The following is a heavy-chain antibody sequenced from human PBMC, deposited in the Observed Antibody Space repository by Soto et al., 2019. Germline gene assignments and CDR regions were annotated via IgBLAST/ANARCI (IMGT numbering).Heavy chain of an antibody. D-gene: IGHD2-15*01. J-gene: IGHJ3*02. V-gene: IGHV4-39*01. CDR1: GGSISSSSYY. CDR2: IYYSGST. CDR3: ARLRWLGGGAFDI. Sequence: QLQLQESGPGLVKPSETLSLTCTVSGGSISSSSYYWGWIRQPPGKGLEWIGSIYYSGSTYYNPSLKSRVTISVDTSKNQFSLKLSSVTAADTAVYYCARLRWLGGGAFDIWGQGTMVTVSS.